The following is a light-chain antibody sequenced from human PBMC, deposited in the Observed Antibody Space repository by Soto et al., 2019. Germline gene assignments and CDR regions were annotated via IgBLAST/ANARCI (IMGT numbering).Light chain of an antibody. CDR2: SND. CDR3: ASWDDSLNGWV. J-gene: IGLJ3*02. Sequence: QTVLTQSPSASGTPGQRVAISCSGANSNIGSNAVNWYHQRPGTAPKLLIHSNDQRPSGLPDRFSGSKSGASASLVISGLQSEDEADYYCASWDDSLNGWVFGGGTKLTVL. CDR1: NSNIGSNA. V-gene: IGLV1-44*01.